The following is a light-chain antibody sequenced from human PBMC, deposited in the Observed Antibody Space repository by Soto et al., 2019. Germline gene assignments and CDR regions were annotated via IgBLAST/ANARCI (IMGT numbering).Light chain of an antibody. V-gene: IGKV3D-15*01. CDR2: GAS. CDR1: QSVSTN. CDR3: QQHSNWPPWT. J-gene: IGKJ1*01. Sequence: ENVMTQSPATLSVSPGQRATLSCRASQSVSTNLAWYQQKPGQAPRLLIYGASTRATGIPARFSGSGSGTEFTLTICGLQSDDFAVYYCQQHSNWPPWTFGQGTRVDFK.